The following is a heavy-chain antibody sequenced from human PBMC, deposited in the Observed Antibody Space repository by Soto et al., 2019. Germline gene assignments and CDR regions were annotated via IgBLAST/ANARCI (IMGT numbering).Heavy chain of an antibody. Sequence: QVQLVQSGAEVKRPGSSVKVSCKASGDTFSFYSINWVRQAPGLGLEWMGRVNPILSMSNYAQRFKGRVTMTADKSTSTAYMALSGLRSEDTAMYYCATSYGSGYRAFDYWGKGALVTVSS. V-gene: IGHV1-69*04. CDR3: ATSYGSGYRAFDY. CDR2: VNPILSMS. CDR1: GDTFSFYS. D-gene: IGHD3-10*01. J-gene: IGHJ4*02.